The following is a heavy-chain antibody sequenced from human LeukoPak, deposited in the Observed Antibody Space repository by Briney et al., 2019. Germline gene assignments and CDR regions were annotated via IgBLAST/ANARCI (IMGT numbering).Heavy chain of an antibody. J-gene: IGHJ4*02. CDR2: IKSKTDGGTV. Sequence: GESLKISCAASGFSFSSAWMTWVRQPPGKGLEWVGRIKSKTDGGTVDYAAPVKGRFTISRDDSINTLYLQVNSLKTEDTAMYYCIVSNYYSSGSYNFDSWGQGTLVTVSS. D-gene: IGHD3-10*01. V-gene: IGHV3-15*01. CDR3: IVSNYYSSGSYNFDS. CDR1: GFSFSSAW.